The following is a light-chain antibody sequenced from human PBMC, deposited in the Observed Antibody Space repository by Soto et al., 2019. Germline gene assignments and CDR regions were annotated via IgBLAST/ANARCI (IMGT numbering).Light chain of an antibody. J-gene: IGLJ2*01. V-gene: IGLV2-8*01. CDR3: SSFVHRNNLL. CDR2: EVN. Sequence: QSALTQPTSASGSPGQSVTISCTGTSDDIGSYNYVSWYQQHAGNAPKLIIYEVNKRPSGVPHRFSGSKSGNTASLTVSGLQAEDEAVYYCSSFVHRNNLLFGGGTKLTVL. CDR1: SDDIGSYNY.